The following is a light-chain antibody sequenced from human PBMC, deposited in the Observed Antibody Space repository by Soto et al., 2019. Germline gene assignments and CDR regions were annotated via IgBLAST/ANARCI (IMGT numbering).Light chain of an antibody. CDR2: AAS. V-gene: IGKV1-39*01. CDR1: QSISSY. J-gene: IGKJ2*01. Sequence: DIQMTQSPSSLSASVGDRVTITSRASQSISSYLNWYQKKPGKAPKLLIYAASSLQSGVPSRFSGSGSGTDFTLTISSLQAEDCATYYCQQSYSTPYTFGQGTKLEIK. CDR3: QQSYSTPYT.